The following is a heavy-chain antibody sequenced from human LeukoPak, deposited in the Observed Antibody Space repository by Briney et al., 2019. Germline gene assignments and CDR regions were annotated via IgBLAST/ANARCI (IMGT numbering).Heavy chain of an antibody. Sequence: SETLSLTCTVSGGSISSGYYYWSWIRQPAGTGLEWIGRVYTSGRTNYNPSLKSRVTISVDTSKNQFSLKLSSVTAADTAVYYCARESAESTGYYYFDYWGQGTLVTVSS. J-gene: IGHJ4*02. V-gene: IGHV4-61*02. D-gene: IGHD3-9*01. CDR2: VYTSGRT. CDR1: GGSISSGYYY. CDR3: ARESAESTGYYYFDY.